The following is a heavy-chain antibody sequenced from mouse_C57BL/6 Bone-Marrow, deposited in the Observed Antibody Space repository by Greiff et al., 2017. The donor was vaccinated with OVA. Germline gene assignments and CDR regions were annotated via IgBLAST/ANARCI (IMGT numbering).Heavy chain of an antibody. CDR3: ARGFITTVVDYFDY. CDR2: INPNNGGT. CDR1: GYTFTDYY. J-gene: IGHJ2*01. V-gene: IGHV1-26*01. Sequence: VQLQQSGPELVKPGASVKISCKASGYTFTDYYMNWVKQSHGKSLEWIGDINPNNGGTSYNQKFKGKATLTVDKSSSTAYMELRSLTSEDSAVYYCARGFITTVVDYFDYWGQGTTLTVSS. D-gene: IGHD1-1*01.